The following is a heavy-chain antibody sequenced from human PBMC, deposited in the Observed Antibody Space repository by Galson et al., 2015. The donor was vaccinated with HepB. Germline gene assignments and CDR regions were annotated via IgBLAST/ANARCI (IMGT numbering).Heavy chain of an antibody. J-gene: IGHJ4*02. CDR2: FSSSSTYT. CDR3: ARVADADYGDHSHFDY. D-gene: IGHD4-17*01. V-gene: IGHV3-11*06. CDR1: GFTFSDYY. Sequence: SLRLSCAASGFTFSDYYMSWIRLAPGQGLELVSYFSSSSTYTNYADSVRGRFTISRDNAKNSLYLQINSLRAEDTAVYYCARVADADYGDHSHFDYWGQGTLVTVSS.